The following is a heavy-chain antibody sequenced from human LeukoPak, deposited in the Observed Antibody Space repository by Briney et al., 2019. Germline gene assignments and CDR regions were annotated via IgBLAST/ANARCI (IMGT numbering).Heavy chain of an antibody. J-gene: IGHJ4*02. CDR3: ARTKEASYSSSWYEDY. V-gene: IGHV3-7*01. Sequence: GGSLRLSCAASGFAFSNYWMSWVRQAPGKGLEWVANINQDGTVKYYADSVKGRFTISRDNAKNSLFLQMTSLRAEDTAVYYCARTKEASYSSSWYEDYWGQGTLVTVSS. CDR1: GFAFSNYW. D-gene: IGHD6-13*01. CDR2: INQDGTVK.